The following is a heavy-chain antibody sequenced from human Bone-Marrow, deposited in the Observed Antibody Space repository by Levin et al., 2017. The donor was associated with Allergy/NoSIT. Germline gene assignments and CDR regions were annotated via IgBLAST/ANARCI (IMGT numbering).Heavy chain of an antibody. CDR2: IYYSGST. J-gene: IGHJ6*03. Sequence: SCTVSGGSISTYYWSWIRQPPEKRLEWIGYIYYSGSTKYNPSLKSRVTLLVDTSKNLFSLKLSSVTAADSAVYFCARAIPSGGNSYYYYMDVWGKGTTVTVSS. CDR1: GGSISTYY. CDR3: ARAIPSGGNSYYYYMDV. D-gene: IGHD4-23*01. V-gene: IGHV4-59*01.